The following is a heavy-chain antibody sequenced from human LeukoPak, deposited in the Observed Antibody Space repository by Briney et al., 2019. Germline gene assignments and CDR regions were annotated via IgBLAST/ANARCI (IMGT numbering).Heavy chain of an antibody. CDR3: TRADPVATVTASFDY. D-gene: IGHD4-17*01. J-gene: IGHJ4*02. CDR1: GHSIIRVYY. CDR2: VHYSGST. Sequence: SETLSLTCAVSGHSIIRVYYWGWIRQPPGKGLEWIGSVHYSGSTYHNPSLKSRLTISIDTSKNQFSLNLSSVTAADTAVYYCTRADPVATVTASFDYWGQGTLVTVSS. V-gene: IGHV4-38-2*01.